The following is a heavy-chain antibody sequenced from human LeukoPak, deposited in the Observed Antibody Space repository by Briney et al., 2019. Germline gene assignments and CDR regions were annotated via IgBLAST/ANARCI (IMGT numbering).Heavy chain of an antibody. CDR1: GLSLRTPGEG. CDR3: VHGKGVAYDFWSGYSNFDY. J-gene: IGHJ4*02. Sequence: SGPTLVNPTQTLTLTGTFRGLSLRTPGEGLAWIGQPPARALEWLQLLFWHADKTYSPSLKRRLTITKDTSKNQVVLTMTNMDPVDTGTYFCVHGKGVAYDFWSGYSNFDYWGQGALVTVSS. CDR2: LFWHADK. D-gene: IGHD3-3*01. V-gene: IGHV2-5*04.